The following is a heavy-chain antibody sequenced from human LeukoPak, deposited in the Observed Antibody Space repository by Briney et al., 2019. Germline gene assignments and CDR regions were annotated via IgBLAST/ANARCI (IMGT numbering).Heavy chain of an antibody. CDR3: AKEVAAAVTGWFDP. D-gene: IGHD6-13*01. Sequence: GALRLSCAASGITFSSYSMNWVRQAPGKGLEWVSSINDNSHYIYYADSVKGRFTTSRDNAKNSLYLQMNSLRGEDTAVYYCAKEVAAAVTGWFDPWGQGTLVTVSS. V-gene: IGHV3-21*01. J-gene: IGHJ5*02. CDR2: INDNSHYI. CDR1: GITFSSYS.